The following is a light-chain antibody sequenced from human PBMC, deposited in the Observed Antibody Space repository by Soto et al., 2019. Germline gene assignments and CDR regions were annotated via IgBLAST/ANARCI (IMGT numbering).Light chain of an antibody. CDR1: QSISNF. Sequence: DIQLTQSPSSLSASVGDRVTITCRASQSISNFLNWHQQKPGQAPKLLISSASNVQSGVPSRFSGRGSGTEFTLTISGLQPEDSASYCCQQSYNFPRTFGQGTKVEI. CDR3: QQSYNFPRT. V-gene: IGKV1-39*01. J-gene: IGKJ1*01. CDR2: SAS.